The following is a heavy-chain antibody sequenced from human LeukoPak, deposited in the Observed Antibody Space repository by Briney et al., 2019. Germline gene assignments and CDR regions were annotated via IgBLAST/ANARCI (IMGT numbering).Heavy chain of an antibody. J-gene: IGHJ3*02. V-gene: IGHV3-21*01. CDR2: ISSSSSYI. Sequence: GGSLRLSCAASGFTFSSYTMNWVRQAPGKGLEWVSSISSSSSYIYYADSMKGRFTISRDNAKNSLYLQMNSLRADDTAVYYCARDHEDITIFGVVTRGAFDIWGQGTMVTVSS. CDR3: ARDHEDITIFGVVTRGAFDI. D-gene: IGHD3-3*01. CDR1: GFTFSSYT.